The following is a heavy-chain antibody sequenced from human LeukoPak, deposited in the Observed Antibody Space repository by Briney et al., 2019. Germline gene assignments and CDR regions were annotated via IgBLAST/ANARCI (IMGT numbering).Heavy chain of an antibody. CDR3: AKESRRPHRYYYGSGSDFDY. CDR2: ISGSGGST. V-gene: IGHV3-23*01. D-gene: IGHD3-10*01. Sequence: GGSLRLSCAASGFTFSSYAMSWVRQAPGKGLEWVSAISGSGGSTYYADSVKGRFTISRDNSKNTLYLQMNSLRAEDTAVYYCAKESRRPHRYYYGSGSDFDYWGQGTLVTVSS. J-gene: IGHJ4*02. CDR1: GFTFSSYA.